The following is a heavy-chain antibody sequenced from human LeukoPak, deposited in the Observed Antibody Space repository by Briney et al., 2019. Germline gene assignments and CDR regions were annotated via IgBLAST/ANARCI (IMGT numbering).Heavy chain of an antibody. CDR2: IYYSGST. D-gene: IGHD1-26*01. CDR1: GGSISSYY. CDR3: ACIVGATTPDY. Sequence: SETLSLTCTVSGGSISSYYWSWIRQPPGKGLEWIGYIYYSGSTNYNPSLKSRVTISVDTSKNQFSLKLSSVTAADTAVYYCACIVGATTPDYWGQGTLVTVSS. J-gene: IGHJ4*02. V-gene: IGHV4-59*08.